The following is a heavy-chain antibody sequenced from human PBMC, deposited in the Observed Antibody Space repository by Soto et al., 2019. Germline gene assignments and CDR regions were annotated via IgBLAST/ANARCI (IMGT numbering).Heavy chain of an antibody. V-gene: IGHV1-69*13. CDR2: IIPIFGTA. CDR1: GGTFSSYA. D-gene: IGHD6-13*01. CDR3: ASQDSSTPTYYFDY. J-gene: IGHJ4*02. Sequence: ASVKVSCKASGGTFSSYAISWVRQAPGQGLEWMGGIIPIFGTANYAQKFQGRVTITADESTSTAYMELSRLRSEDTAVYYCASQDSSTPTYYFDYWGQGTLVTVSS.